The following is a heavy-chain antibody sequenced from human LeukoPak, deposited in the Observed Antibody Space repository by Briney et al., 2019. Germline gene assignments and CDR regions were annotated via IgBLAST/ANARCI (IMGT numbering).Heavy chain of an antibody. Sequence: PGGSLRLSCAASGFTFSSYGMSWVRQAPGKGLEWVSGISGSGGSPYYADSVKGRFTISRDNSKYTLYLQMNSLRAEDTAVYYCAKVSPRESRGISMVRGVIKPRGYFDYWGQGTLVTVSS. CDR1: GFTFSSYG. J-gene: IGHJ4*02. D-gene: IGHD3-10*01. CDR3: AKVSPRESRGISMVRGVIKPRGYFDY. V-gene: IGHV3-23*01. CDR2: ISGSGGSP.